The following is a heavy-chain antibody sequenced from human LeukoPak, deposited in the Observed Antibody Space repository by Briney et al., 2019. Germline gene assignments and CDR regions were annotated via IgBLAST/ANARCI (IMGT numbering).Heavy chain of an antibody. J-gene: IGHJ6*02. CDR2: IYYGGST. D-gene: IGHD2-2*01. CDR1: GASISSSSYY. CDR3: ARDAGHQLSRRNYYAMDV. V-gene: IGHV4-39*07. Sequence: KPSKTLSLTCTVSGASISSSSYYWGWIRQPPGEGLEWIGSIYYGGSTYYNPSLKSRVSISVDTSKNQFSLKVSSVTAADTAVYYCARDAGHQLSRRNYYAMDVWGQGTAVTVSS.